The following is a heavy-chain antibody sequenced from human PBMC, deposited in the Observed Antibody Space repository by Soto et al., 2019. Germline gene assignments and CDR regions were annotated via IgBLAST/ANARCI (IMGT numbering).Heavy chain of an antibody. CDR3: ARAQDLIAARQTRCEYAAYGLDA. CDR1: GFTVRSYS. D-gene: IGHD6-25*01. Sequence: GVSLRLSCAASGFTVRSYSMTWVRQAPGKGLERVSSISSSSSYIYYADSVKGRFTISRDNAKNSLYLQMNSLRAEDTAVYYCARAQDLIAARQTRCEYAAYGLDACGPASPVTVSS. CDR2: ISSSSSYI. V-gene: IGHV3-21*01. J-gene: IGHJ6*02.